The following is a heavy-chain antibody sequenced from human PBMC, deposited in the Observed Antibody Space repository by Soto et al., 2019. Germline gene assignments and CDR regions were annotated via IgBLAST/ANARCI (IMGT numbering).Heavy chain of an antibody. CDR1: GFTFSSYA. D-gene: IGHD3-22*01. CDR2: ISYDGSNK. J-gene: IGHJ4*02. Sequence: QVQLVESGGGVVQPGRSLRLSCAASGFTFSSYAMHWVRQAPGKGLEWVAVISYDGSNKYYADSVKGRFTSSRDNSKNTLYLQMNSLRAEDTAVYYCARALYYYDSSGQPTDYWGQGTLVTVSS. V-gene: IGHV3-30-3*01. CDR3: ARALYYYDSSGQPTDY.